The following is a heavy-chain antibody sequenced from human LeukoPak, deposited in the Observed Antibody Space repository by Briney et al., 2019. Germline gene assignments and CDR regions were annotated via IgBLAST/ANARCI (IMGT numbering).Heavy chain of an antibody. Sequence: SETLSLTCAVYGGSFSGYYWSWIRQPPGKGLEWIGEINHSGSTNYNPSLKSRVTISVDMSKNQFSLKLSSVTAADTAVYYCARGDLYYDFWSGYPSRDWYFDLWGRGTLVTVSS. CDR1: GGSFSGYY. V-gene: IGHV4-34*01. CDR2: INHSGST. J-gene: IGHJ2*01. CDR3: ARGDLYYDFWSGYPSRDWYFDL. D-gene: IGHD3-3*01.